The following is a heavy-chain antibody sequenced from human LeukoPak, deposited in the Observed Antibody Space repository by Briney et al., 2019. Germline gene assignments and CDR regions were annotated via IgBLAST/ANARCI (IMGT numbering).Heavy chain of an antibody. CDR2: IIPILGIA. D-gene: IGHD2-2*01. V-gene: IGHV1-69*04. Sequence: ASVKVSCKASGGTFSSYAISWVRQAPGQGLEWMGRIIPILGIANYAQKFQGRVTITADKSTSTAYMELSSLRSEDTAVYYCAKDRPDHKSFIVVVPAANNPFDYWGQGTLVTVSS. J-gene: IGHJ4*02. CDR1: GGTFSSYA. CDR3: AKDRPDHKSFIVVVPAANNPFDY.